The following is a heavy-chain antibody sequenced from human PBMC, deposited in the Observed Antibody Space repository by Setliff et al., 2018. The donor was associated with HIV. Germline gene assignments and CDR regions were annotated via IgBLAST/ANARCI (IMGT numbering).Heavy chain of an antibody. CDR3: AKRPGYGYPFHI. CDR2: IYYNGNT. J-gene: IGHJ3*02. D-gene: IGHD5-18*01. V-gene: IGHV4-39*01. Sequence: KPSETLSLTCTVSGGSVGSGSYYWSWVRQPPGKGLEWIGTIYYNGNTFYDPSLKSRVTISIDMSKNQFSLKLTSVAAADTAVYYCAKRPGYGYPFHIWGQGTMVTVSS. CDR1: GGSVGSGSYY.